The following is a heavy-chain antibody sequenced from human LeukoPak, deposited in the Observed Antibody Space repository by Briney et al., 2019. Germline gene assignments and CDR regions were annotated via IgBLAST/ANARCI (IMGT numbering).Heavy chain of an antibody. J-gene: IGHJ4*02. CDR2: ISGSGGRT. CDR1: GVTFSNYW. V-gene: IGHV3-23*01. CDR3: AKDPQWELPSPFDH. D-gene: IGHD1-26*01. Sequence: GGSLRLSCAASGVTFSNYWMSWGRQAPGKGVEGGSAISGSGGRTYFADSVKGRFSISRDNSKNTLYLLMNSLRAEDTAVYYCAKDPQWELPSPFDHWGQGTLVTVSS.